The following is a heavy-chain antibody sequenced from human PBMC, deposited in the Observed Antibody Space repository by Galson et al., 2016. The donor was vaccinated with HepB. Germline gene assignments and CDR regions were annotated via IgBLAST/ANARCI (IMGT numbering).Heavy chain of an antibody. CDR2: IFQSGST. V-gene: IGHV4-4*02. Sequence: SETLSLTCAVSGGSISKNTWWSWVRQPPGKGLEWIGEIFQSGSTNYNPSLASRLTISLDKSKNQISLELISVTAADTAIYYCARDVAFNPDTTGYLYGMDVWGHGTTVTVSS. D-gene: IGHD3-22*01. CDR1: GGSISKNTW. CDR3: ARDVAFNPDTTGYLYGMDV. J-gene: IGHJ6*02.